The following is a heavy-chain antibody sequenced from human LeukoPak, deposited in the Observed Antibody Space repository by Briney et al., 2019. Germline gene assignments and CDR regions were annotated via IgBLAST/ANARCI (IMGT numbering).Heavy chain of an antibody. J-gene: IGHJ4*02. CDR2: IFYSGST. D-gene: IGHD1-1*01. CDR1: GASLSSGSYY. V-gene: IGHV4-61*01. Sequence: SETLSLTCTVSGASLSSGSYYWTWIRQPPGKGLEWFGYIFYSGSTNYNPSLESRVTISFDTSKNQFSLKLTSVTAADTAVYYCARDPGVTTGTYYFDSWGQGSLVTVSS. CDR3: ARDPGVTTGTYYFDS.